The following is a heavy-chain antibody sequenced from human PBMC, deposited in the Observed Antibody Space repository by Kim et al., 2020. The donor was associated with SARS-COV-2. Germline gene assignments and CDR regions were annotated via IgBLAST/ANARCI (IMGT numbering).Heavy chain of an antibody. Sequence: SETLSLTCTVSGGSISSYYWSWIRQPPGKGLEWIGYIYYSGSTNYNPSLKSRVTISVDTSKNQFSLKLSSVTAADTAVYYCARSGQLTWLFPAVPFDYWGQGTLVTVSS. V-gene: IGHV4-59*08. CDR3: ARSGQLTWLFPAVPFDY. D-gene: IGHD3-22*01. J-gene: IGHJ4*02. CDR1: GGSISSYY. CDR2: IYYSGST.